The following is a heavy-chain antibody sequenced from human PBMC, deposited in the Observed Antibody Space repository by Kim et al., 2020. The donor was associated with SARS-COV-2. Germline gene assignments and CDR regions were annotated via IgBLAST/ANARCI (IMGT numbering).Heavy chain of an antibody. V-gene: IGHV4-34*01. J-gene: IGHJ5*01. D-gene: IGHD6-13*01. CDR3: ARGLGSSSSSWYPRKNNW. CDR2: INHSGST. Sequence: SETLSLTCAVYGGSFSGYYWSWIRQPPGKGLEWIGEINHSGSTNYNPSLKSRVTISVDTSKNQFSLKLSSVTAADTAVYYCARGLGSSSSSWYPRKNNW. CDR1: GGSFSGYY.